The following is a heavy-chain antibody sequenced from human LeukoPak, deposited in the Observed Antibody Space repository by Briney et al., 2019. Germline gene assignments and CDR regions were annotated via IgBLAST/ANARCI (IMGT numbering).Heavy chain of an antibody. J-gene: IGHJ4*02. V-gene: IGHV4-34*01. D-gene: IGHD3-22*01. CDR1: GGSFSVYY. CDR3: ARAADYYDSSGYYPLDY. CDR2: INHSGST. Sequence: SETLSLTCAVYGGSFSVYYWSWIRQPPGKGLEWIGEINHSGSTNYNPSLKSRVTISVDTSKNQFSLKLSSVTAADTAVYYCARAADYYDSSGYYPLDYWGQGTLVTVSS.